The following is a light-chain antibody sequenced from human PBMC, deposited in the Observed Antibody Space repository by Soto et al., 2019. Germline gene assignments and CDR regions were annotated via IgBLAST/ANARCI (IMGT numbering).Light chain of an antibody. J-gene: IGKJ2*01. CDR3: QQYGSSSFT. CDR1: QSVSSTY. V-gene: IGKV3-20*01. CDR2: AAS. Sequence: EVVLTQSPGTLSLSPGERATLSCGASQSVSSTYLAWYQQKPGQAPRLLIYAASSRATGIPDRFSGSGSGTDFTLTISRLEPEDFALYYCQQYGSSSFTFGQGTKLEIK.